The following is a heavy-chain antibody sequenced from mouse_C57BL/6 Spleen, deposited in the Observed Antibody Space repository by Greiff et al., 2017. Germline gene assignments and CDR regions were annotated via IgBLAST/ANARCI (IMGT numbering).Heavy chain of an antibody. CDR2: IDPANSNT. J-gene: IGHJ1*03. V-gene: IGHV14-3*01. CDR1: GFNIKNTY. CDR3: ARGDYYGSNWDFDV. Sequence: DVQLQESVAELVRPGASVKLSCTASGFNIKNTYMHWVQQRPEQGLEWIGRIDPANSNTTSAPKFQGKATITADTSSNTAYLQLSSLTSEDTAIYYCARGDYYGSNWDFDVWGTGTTVTVSS. D-gene: IGHD1-1*01.